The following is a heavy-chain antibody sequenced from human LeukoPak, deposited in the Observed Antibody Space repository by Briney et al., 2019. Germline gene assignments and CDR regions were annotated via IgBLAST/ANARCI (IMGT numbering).Heavy chain of an antibody. CDR2: FDPEDGET. CDR1: GYTLTELS. Sequence: GASVKVSCKVSGYTLTELSMHWVRQAPGKGLEWMGGFDPEDGETIYAQKFQGRVTMTEDTSTDTAYMELSSLRSEDTAVYYCAITNQGYCSSTSCPLKSRHNWFDPWGQGTLVTVSS. V-gene: IGHV1-24*01. D-gene: IGHD2-2*01. CDR3: AITNQGYCSSTSCPLKSRHNWFDP. J-gene: IGHJ5*02.